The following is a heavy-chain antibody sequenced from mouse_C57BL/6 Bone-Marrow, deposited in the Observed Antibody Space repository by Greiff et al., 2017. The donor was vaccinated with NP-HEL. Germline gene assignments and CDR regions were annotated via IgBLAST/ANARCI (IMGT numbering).Heavy chain of an antibody. D-gene: IGHD1-1*01. V-gene: IGHV5-4*03. CDR2: ISDGGSYT. CDR3: ARYYYGSSYFDY. Sequence: DVMLVESGGGLVKPGGSLKLSCAASGFTFSSYAMSWVRQTPEKRLEWVATISDGGSYTYYPDNVKGRFTISRDNAKNNLYLQMSHLKSEDTAMYYCARYYYGSSYFDYWGQGNTLTVTA. J-gene: IGHJ2*01. CDR1: GFTFSSYA.